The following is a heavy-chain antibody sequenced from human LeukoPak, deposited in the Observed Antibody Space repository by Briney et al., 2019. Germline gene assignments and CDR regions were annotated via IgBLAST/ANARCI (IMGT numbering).Heavy chain of an antibody. CDR2: VDPEDGEI. CDR1: GYTLTELS. J-gene: IGHJ4*02. V-gene: IGHV1-24*01. Sequence: ASVKFSCKVSGYTLTELSMHWVRQDPGKGLEWMGGVDPEDGEIIYAQKLQGRVTMTEDTSTDTAYMELSSLRSEDTAVYYCAIDVGELLTYWGQGTLVTVSS. D-gene: IGHD1-26*01. CDR3: AIDVGELLTY.